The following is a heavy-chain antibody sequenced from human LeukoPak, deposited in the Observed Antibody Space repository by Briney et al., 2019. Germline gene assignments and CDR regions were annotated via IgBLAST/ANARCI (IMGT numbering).Heavy chain of an antibody. J-gene: IGHJ4*02. CDR1: GFTFSDCY. CDR2: ISPDDTDV. V-gene: IGHV3-11*04. D-gene: IGHD1-14*01. Sequence: GGSLRLSCVASGFTFSDCYMSWIRQAPGKGLEWVSYISPDDTDVDYADSLKGRFTISRDNAKNSLFLQMNSLRAEDTAVYYCARNHGDYWGQGTVVTISS. CDR3: ARNHGDY.